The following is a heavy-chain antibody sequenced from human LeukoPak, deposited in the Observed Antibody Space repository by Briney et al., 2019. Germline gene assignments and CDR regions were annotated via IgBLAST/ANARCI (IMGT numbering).Heavy chain of an antibody. CDR1: GFTFSSYA. CDR3: ARPRTKQSEAGTVGSFDI. Sequence: PGGSLRLSCAASGFTFSSYAVHWVRQAPGKGLEWVAVSSYDGSNQYYADSVKGRFTISRDNSKSTLYLQTNSLRGEDTAVYHCARPRTKQSEAGTVGSFDIWGQGTMVTVSS. J-gene: IGHJ3*02. CDR2: SSYDGSNQ. D-gene: IGHD6-13*01. V-gene: IGHV3-30-3*01.